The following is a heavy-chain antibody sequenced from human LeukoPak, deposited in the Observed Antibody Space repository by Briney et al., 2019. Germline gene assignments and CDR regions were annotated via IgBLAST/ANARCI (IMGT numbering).Heavy chain of an antibody. CDR1: GFTFSNFG. D-gene: IGHD3-9*01. CDR3: AKEEDDILTGDGMDV. V-gene: IGHV3-30*18. J-gene: IGHJ6*02. Sequence: GGSLRLSCAASGFTFSNFGMHWVRQAPGKGLEWVAVISYDGSNKYYADSVKGRFTISRDNSKNTLYLQMNSLRAEDTAVYYCAKEEDDILTGDGMDVWGQGTTVTVSS. CDR2: ISYDGSNK.